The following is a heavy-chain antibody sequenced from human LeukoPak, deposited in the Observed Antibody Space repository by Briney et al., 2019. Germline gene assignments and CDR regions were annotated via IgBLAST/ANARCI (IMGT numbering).Heavy chain of an antibody. CDR3: AREPRDGYYFDY. Sequence: SETLSLTCTVSGGSISSGGYYWRWVCQHPGKGLEWIGYIYYSGSTYYNPSLKSRVTISVDTSKNQFSLKLSSVTAADTAVYYCAREPRDGYYFDYWGQGTLVTVSS. V-gene: IGHV4-31*03. CDR1: GGSISSGGYY. CDR2: IYYSGST. J-gene: IGHJ4*02.